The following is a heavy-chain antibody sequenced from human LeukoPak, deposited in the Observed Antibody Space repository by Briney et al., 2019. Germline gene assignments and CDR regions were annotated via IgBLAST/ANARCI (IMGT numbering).Heavy chain of an antibody. J-gene: IGHJ4*02. CDR1: GFTFSNYA. CDR3: ARDEGYCSSTSCYVDY. V-gene: IGHV3-23*01. CDR2: VSGSGGAT. D-gene: IGHD2-2*01. Sequence: GGSLRLSCAASGFTFSNYAMSWVRQAPGKGLEWVSGVSGSGGATYYADSVKGRFTISRDNSKNTLYLQMNSLRAEDTAVYYCARDEGYCSSTSCYVDYWGRGTLVTVSS.